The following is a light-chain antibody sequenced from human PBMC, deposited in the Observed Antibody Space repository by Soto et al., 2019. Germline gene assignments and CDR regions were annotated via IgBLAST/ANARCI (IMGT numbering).Light chain of an antibody. V-gene: IGLV2-18*01. CDR2: EAS. J-gene: IGLJ1*01. CDR3: SLYTSENTYV. CDR1: STDFVSYNR. Sequence: QSALTQPPSVSGSPGQSVTISCTGTSTDFVSYNRVSWYQQPPGTVPKLIIYEASNRPSGVPDRFSGSKSGNTASLTISGLQAADEADYYCSLYTSENTYVFGTGTKVTVL.